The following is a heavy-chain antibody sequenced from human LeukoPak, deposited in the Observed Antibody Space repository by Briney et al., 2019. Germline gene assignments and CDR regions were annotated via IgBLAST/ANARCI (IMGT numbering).Heavy chain of an antibody. V-gene: IGHV4-59*11. D-gene: IGHD3-10*01. CDR1: GGSINTHY. Sequence: SETLSLTCTVSGGSINTHYWSWIRQPPGKGLEWIGHIFYSGSTKYNPSLKSRVTISVDRANNQFSLKLSAVTAADTAVYYCARAGAWQIDPWGQGTLVTVSS. CDR3: ARAGAWQIDP. CDR2: IFYSGST. J-gene: IGHJ5*02.